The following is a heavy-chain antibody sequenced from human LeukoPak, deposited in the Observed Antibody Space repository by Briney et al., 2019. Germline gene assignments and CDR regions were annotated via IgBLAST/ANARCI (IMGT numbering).Heavy chain of an antibody. V-gene: IGHV1-69*06. J-gene: IGHJ4*02. CDR2: IIPIFGTA. CDR1: GCTFSSYA. D-gene: IGHD4-17*01. Sequence: GASVKVSCKASGCTFSSYAISWVRQAPGQGLEWMGGIIPIFGTANYAQKFQGRVTITADKSTSTAYMALSSLRSGDTAVYYCARDRGRGGDDYGDYGYFDYWGQGTLVTVSS. CDR3: ARDRGRGGDDYGDYGYFDY.